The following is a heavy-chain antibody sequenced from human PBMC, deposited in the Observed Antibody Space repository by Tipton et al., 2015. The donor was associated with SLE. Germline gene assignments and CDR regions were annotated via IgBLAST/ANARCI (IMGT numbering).Heavy chain of an antibody. CDR1: GFTVSGNY. CDR2: LFVGGNT. V-gene: IGHV3-53*05. Sequence: SLRLSCAASGFTVSGNYMSWVRQAPGKGLEWVSVLFVGGNTFYADSVKGRFTISRDNSKNTLYLQMNSLRDEDTAVYYCARGDSAYDLPDYWGQGTLVTVSS. D-gene: IGHD5-12*01. J-gene: IGHJ4*02. CDR3: ARGDSAYDLPDY.